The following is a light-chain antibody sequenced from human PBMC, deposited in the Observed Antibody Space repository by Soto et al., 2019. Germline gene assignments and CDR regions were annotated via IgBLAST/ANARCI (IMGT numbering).Light chain of an antibody. Sequence: EIVLTQSPAIRSVPSGERATLSCRASQSISRSLAWYQQKPGQAPRLLISDASTRATGIPARFSGSGSGTDFTLTISSLEPEDFAVYYCQQYDNWPWTFGQGTKVDIK. V-gene: IGKV3D-15*01. CDR2: DAS. CDR1: QSISRS. CDR3: QQYDNWPWT. J-gene: IGKJ1*01.